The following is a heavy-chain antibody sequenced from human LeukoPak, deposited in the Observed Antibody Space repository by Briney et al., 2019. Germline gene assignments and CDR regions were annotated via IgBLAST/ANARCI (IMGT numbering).Heavy chain of an antibody. Sequence: PGRSLRLSCAASEFTFSDSGMHWVRQTPGKGLEWVAVIASYGGNEYYADSVKGRFTISRDNSKNTLYLQISSLRVEDTAVYSCAKDLTTGTLSFDYWGQGTLVTVSS. V-gene: IGHV3-30*18. D-gene: IGHD1-1*01. CDR2: IASYGGNE. J-gene: IGHJ4*02. CDR3: AKDLTTGTLSFDY. CDR1: EFTFSDSG.